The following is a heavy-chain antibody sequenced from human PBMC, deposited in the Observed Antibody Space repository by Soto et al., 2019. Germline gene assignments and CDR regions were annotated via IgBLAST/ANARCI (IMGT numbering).Heavy chain of an antibody. D-gene: IGHD2-8*01. CDR1: GFTFSTYS. CDR2: ISTSSSYI. CDR3: ARGGGDCTNGICYERVPQVNNWFDP. Sequence: PGGSLRLSCAASGFTFSTYSMNWVRQAPGKGLEWVSSISTSSSYIYYADSVKGRFTISRDNAKNSLYLQMNSLRAEDTAVYYCARGGGDCTNGICYERVPQVNNWFDPWGQGTLITVSS. V-gene: IGHV3-21*01. J-gene: IGHJ5*02.